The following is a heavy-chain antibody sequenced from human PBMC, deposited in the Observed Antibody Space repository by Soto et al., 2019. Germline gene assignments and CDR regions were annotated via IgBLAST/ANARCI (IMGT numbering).Heavy chain of an antibody. J-gene: IGHJ4*02. CDR2: IYYSGST. CDR3: ARVNDYVWGSYRYTQLFDY. Sequence: QVQLQESGPGLVKPSQTLSLTCTVSGGSISSGGYYWSWIRQHPGKGLEWIGYIYYSGSTYYNPSRKSRVTISVDTSKNQFSLKLSSVTAADTAVYYCARVNDYVWGSYRYTQLFDYWGQGTLVTVSS. V-gene: IGHV4-31*03. CDR1: GGSISSGGYY. D-gene: IGHD3-16*02.